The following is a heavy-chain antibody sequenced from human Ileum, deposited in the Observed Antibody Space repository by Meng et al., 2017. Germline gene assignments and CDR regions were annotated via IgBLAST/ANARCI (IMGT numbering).Heavy chain of an antibody. D-gene: IGHD2-8*01. CDR1: GVSISIGDYY. CDR3: ARAPKYCTNAVCSRPLDS. J-gene: IGHJ4*02. Sequence: QVHLQESGPRLVKPSQTLSLTCTVSGVSISIGDYYWSWVRQSPGKGPEWIGYIYSNGNTYSNPSLRGRLMISIDPSKNQFSLKLSSLTAADTAVYYCARAPKYCTNAVCSRPLDSWGQGTLVTVSS. CDR2: IYSNGNT. V-gene: IGHV4-30-4*01.